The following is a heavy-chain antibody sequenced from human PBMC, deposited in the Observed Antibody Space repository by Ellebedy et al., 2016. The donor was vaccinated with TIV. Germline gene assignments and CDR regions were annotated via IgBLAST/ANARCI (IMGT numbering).Heavy chain of an antibody. J-gene: IGHJ3*02. CDR2: ITISTTTT. CDR3: ARDSGSGSRDDAFDI. CDR1: GFTFSSYS. V-gene: IGHV3-48*04. Sequence: GESLKISXIASGFTFSSYSMNWVRQAPGKGLEWVSYITISTTTTSYADSVKGRFTISGDNAENSLYLQMNSLRAEDTAVYYCARDSGSGSRDDAFDIWGQGTMVTVSS. D-gene: IGHD3-10*01.